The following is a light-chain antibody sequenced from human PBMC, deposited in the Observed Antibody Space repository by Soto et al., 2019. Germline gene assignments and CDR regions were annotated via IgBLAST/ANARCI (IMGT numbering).Light chain of an antibody. Sequence: QSVLTQPRSVSGSPGQSVTISCTGTSSDVGGYNFVSWYQQYPGKAPKVLIYEVTKRPSGVPDRFSGSKSGNTASLTISGLQPEDAADYYCCSYAGSSTMTFGGGTQLTVL. CDR2: EVT. J-gene: IGLJ7*01. V-gene: IGLV2-11*01. CDR1: SSDVGGYNF. CDR3: CSYAGSSTMT.